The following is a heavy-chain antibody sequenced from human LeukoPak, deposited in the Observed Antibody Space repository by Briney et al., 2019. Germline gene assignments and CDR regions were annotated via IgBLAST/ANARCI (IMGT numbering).Heavy chain of an antibody. CDR2: ISYDGSNK. Sequence: GGSLRLSCAASGFTFSSYAMHWVRQAPGKGLEGGAVISYDGSNKYYADSVKGRFTIYRENSKNTLYLQMNSLRAEDTAVYYCARDPNTYYYGSGSYPDYWGQGTLVTVSS. D-gene: IGHD3-10*01. CDR1: GFTFSSYA. J-gene: IGHJ4*02. CDR3: ARDPNTYYYGSGSYPDY. V-gene: IGHV3-30-3*01.